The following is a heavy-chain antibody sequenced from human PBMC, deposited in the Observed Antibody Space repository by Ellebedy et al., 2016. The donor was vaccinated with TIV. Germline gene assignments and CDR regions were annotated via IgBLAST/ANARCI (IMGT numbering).Heavy chain of an antibody. CDR3: ARGYCSGGSCPPDY. V-gene: IGHV3-48*01. D-gene: IGHD2-15*01. J-gene: IGHJ4*02. Sequence: PGGSLRLSCAASGFTFSSYSMNWVRQAPGKGLEWVSYISSSSSTIYYADSVKGRFTISRDNAKNSLYLQMNSLRAEDTAVYYCARGYCSGGSCPPDYWGQGTLVTVSS. CDR2: ISSSSSTI. CDR1: GFTFSSYS.